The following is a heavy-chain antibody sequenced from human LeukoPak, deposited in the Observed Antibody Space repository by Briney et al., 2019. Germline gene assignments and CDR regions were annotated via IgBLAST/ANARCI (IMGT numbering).Heavy chain of an antibody. J-gene: IGHJ4*02. D-gene: IGHD2-21*01. CDR2: ISGYNSNT. CDR1: GYTFTTYG. Sequence: ASVKVSCKASGYTFTTYGISWVRQAPGQGLEWMGWISGYNSNTYYAQKYQGRVTMTTDTSTSTAYMEVRSLRSDDTAVYYCARDLAYCGGDCYADLFDYWGQGTLVTVSS. CDR3: ARDLAYCGGDCYADLFDY. V-gene: IGHV1-18*01.